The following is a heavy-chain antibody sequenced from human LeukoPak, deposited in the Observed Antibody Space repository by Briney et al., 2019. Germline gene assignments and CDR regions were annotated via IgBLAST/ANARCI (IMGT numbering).Heavy chain of an antibody. V-gene: IGHV1-8*01. Sequence: ASVKVSCMASGYTFTSYDINWVRQATGQGLEWMGWMNPNSGNTGYAQKFQGRVTMTRNTSISTAYMELSSLRSEDTAVYDCARGNDILTGYYNGYYYYYMDVWGKGTTVTISS. J-gene: IGHJ6*03. CDR2: MNPNSGNT. CDR1: GYTFTSYD. CDR3: ARGNDILTGYYNGYYYYYMDV. D-gene: IGHD3-9*01.